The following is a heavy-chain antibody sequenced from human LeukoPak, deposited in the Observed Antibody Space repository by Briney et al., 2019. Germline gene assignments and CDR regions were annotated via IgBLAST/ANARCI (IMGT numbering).Heavy chain of an antibody. J-gene: IGHJ4*02. Sequence: GGSLRLSCAASGFTVSNNYMSWVRQAPGKGLEWVAVISYDGSNKYYADSVKGRFTISRDNSKNTLYLQMNSLRAEDTAVYYCARGLRIQLWPGDYWGQGTLVTVSS. D-gene: IGHD5-18*01. CDR2: ISYDGSNK. CDR1: GFTVSNNY. V-gene: IGHV3-30-3*01. CDR3: ARGLRIQLWPGDY.